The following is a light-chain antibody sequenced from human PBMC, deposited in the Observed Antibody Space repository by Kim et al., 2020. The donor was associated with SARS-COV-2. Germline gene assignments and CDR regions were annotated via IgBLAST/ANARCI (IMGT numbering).Light chain of an antibody. Sequence: SPGERATLSGRASQSVSSYLAWYQQKPGQAPRLLIYDASNRATGIPARFSGSGSGTDFTLTISSLEPEDFAVYYCQQRSNWPRGYTFGQGTKLEIK. CDR1: QSVSSY. CDR3: QQRSNWPRGYT. V-gene: IGKV3-11*01. CDR2: DAS. J-gene: IGKJ2*01.